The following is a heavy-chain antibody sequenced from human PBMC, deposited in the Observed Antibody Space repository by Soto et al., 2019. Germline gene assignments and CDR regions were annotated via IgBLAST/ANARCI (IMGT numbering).Heavy chain of an antibody. D-gene: IGHD3-10*01. J-gene: IGHJ6*02. CDR3: ARLEYYGSGSDYSYGMDV. Sequence: PGGSLRLSWAASGLTFRSYSMDWVRQAPGKGLEWVSHITSRSDTIYYADSVKGRFTISRDNAKNSLYLQMNSLRDEDTAVYYCARLEYYGSGSDYSYGMDVWGQGTTVTVSS. CDR2: ITSRSDTI. V-gene: IGHV3-48*02. CDR1: GLTFRSYS.